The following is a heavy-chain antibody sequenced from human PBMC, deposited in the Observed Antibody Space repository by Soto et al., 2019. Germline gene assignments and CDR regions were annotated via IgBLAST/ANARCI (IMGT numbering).Heavy chain of an antibody. CDR2: IIPIFGTA. V-gene: IGHV1-69*13. D-gene: IGHD3-22*01. J-gene: IGHJ5*02. Sequence: SVKVSCKASGGTFSSYAISWVRQAPGQGLEWMGGIIPIFGTANYAQKFQGRVTITADESTSTAYMELSSLRSEDTAVYYCARDPYYYDSSGYYYWFEPWGQGTLVTVSS. CDR1: GGTFSSYA. CDR3: ARDPYYYDSSGYYYWFEP.